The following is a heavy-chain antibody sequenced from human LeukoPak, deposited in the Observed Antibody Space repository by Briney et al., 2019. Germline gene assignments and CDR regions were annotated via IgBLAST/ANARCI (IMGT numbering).Heavy chain of an antibody. CDR3: AKDRVTPDLVDY. CDR1: GFTFSSYS. Sequence: PGGSLRLSCAASGFTFSSYSMNWVRQAPGKGLEWVSAISGSGGSTYYADSVKGRFTISRDNSKNTLYLQMNSLRAEDTAVYYCAKDRVTPDLVDYWGQGTLVTVSS. J-gene: IGHJ4*02. CDR2: ISGSGGST. D-gene: IGHD3/OR15-3a*01. V-gene: IGHV3-23*01.